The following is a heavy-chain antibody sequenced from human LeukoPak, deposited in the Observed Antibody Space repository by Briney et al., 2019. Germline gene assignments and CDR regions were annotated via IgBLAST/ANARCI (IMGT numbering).Heavy chain of an antibody. Sequence: PSQTLSLTCTVSGGSISSGGYYWSWIRQHPGKCLEWIGYIYYSGSTYYNPSLKSRVTISVDTSKNQFSLKLSSVTAADTAVYYCAAYCGGDCYALDYWGQGTLVTVSS. V-gene: IGHV4-31*03. CDR1: GGSISSGGYY. CDR2: IYYSGST. J-gene: IGHJ4*02. D-gene: IGHD2-21*02. CDR3: AAYCGGDCYALDY.